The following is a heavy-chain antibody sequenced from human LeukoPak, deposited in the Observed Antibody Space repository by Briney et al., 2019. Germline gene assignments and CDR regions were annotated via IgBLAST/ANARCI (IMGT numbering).Heavy chain of an antibody. CDR1: GFTFSSYG. V-gene: IGHV3-30*18. CDR3: AKDGGYDFWSGYYYYGMDV. Sequence: PGGSLRLSCAASGFTFSSYGMHWVRQAPGKGLEWVAVISYDGSNKYYADSVKGRFTISRDNSKNTLYLQMNSLRAEDTAVYYCAKDGGYDFWSGYYYYGMDVWGQGTTVTVSS. D-gene: IGHD3-3*01. CDR2: ISYDGSNK. J-gene: IGHJ6*02.